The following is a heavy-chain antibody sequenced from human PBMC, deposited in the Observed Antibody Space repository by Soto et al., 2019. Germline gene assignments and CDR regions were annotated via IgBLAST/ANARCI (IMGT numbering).Heavy chain of an antibody. J-gene: IGHJ3*02. CDR3: ARYNVVVVAADGAFDI. Sequence: GASVKVSCKASGYTFTSYGISWVRQAPGQGLEWMGWISAYNGNTNYAQKLQGRVTMTTDTSTSTAYMELRSLRSDDTAVYYCARYNVVVVAADGAFDIWGQGTMVTVS. CDR2: ISAYNGNT. D-gene: IGHD2-15*01. CDR1: GYTFTSYG. V-gene: IGHV1-18*01.